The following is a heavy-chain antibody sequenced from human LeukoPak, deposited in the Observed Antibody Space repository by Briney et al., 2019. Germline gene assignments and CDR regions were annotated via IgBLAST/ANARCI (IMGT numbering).Heavy chain of an antibody. D-gene: IGHD1-26*01. J-gene: IGHJ3*02. Sequence: PSETLSLTCTVSGGSISTYYWSWIRQPPGEGLEWIGSIYYSGTTHSNPSLKSRATTSVDTSKNHLSLKVSSVTAADTAVYYCARGASGTLYDAFDIWGQGSMVTVSS. CDR1: GGSISTYY. CDR3: ARGASGTLYDAFDI. V-gene: IGHV4-59*01. CDR2: IYYSGTT.